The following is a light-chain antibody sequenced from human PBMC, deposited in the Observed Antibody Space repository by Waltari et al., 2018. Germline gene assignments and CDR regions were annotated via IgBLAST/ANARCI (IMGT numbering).Light chain of an antibody. Sequence: QSALTQPPSASGSPGQSVTISCPGTSSDVGGYNYVSWYQPHPGKAPKLMIYEVSKRPSGVPDRFSGSKSGNTASLTVSGLQAEDEADYYCSSYAGTDVVFGGGTKLTVL. CDR2: EVS. CDR1: SSDVGGYNY. J-gene: IGLJ2*01. CDR3: SSYAGTDVV. V-gene: IGLV2-8*01.